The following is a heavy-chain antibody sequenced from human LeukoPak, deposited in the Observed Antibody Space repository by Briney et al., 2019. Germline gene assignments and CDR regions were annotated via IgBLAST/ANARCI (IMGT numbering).Heavy chain of an antibody. CDR3: AKQMAVDYFDY. D-gene: IGHD5-24*01. Sequence: GGSLRLSCAASGFTFSSYGFYWVRQAPGKGLEWVAVISYDGKNEYYTDSVKGRFTISRDNAKNTLYLQMNSLRAEDTAVYYCAKQMAVDYFDYWGQGTLVTVSS. V-gene: IGHV3-30*18. J-gene: IGHJ4*02. CDR1: GFTFSSYG. CDR2: ISYDGKNE.